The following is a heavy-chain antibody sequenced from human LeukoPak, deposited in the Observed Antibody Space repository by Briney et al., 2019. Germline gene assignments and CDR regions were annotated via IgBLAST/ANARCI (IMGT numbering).Heavy chain of an antibody. J-gene: IGHJ4*02. Sequence: GGSLRLSCAASGFTFSSYAMSWVRQAPGKGLEWVSVISGSGGSTYYTDSVKGRCTISRDNSKNTLYLQMNSLRAEDTAVYYCAKVYGSGSYLSEDYFDYWGQGTLVTVSS. D-gene: IGHD3-10*01. CDR1: GFTFSSYA. CDR2: ISGSGGST. CDR3: AKVYGSGSYLSEDYFDY. V-gene: IGHV3-23*01.